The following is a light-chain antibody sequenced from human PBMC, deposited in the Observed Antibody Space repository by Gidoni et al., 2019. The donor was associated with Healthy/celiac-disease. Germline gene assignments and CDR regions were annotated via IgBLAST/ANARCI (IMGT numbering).Light chain of an antibody. CDR2: SNN. Sequence: QSVLTQPPSASGTPGPRVTISCSGSSSNIGSNTVNGYQQLPGTAPKHLIYSNNQRPSGVPDRFAGSKSGTSASLAISGLQSEDEADYYCAAWDDSLNGWVFGGGTKLTVL. V-gene: IGLV1-44*01. CDR3: AAWDDSLNGWV. J-gene: IGLJ3*02. CDR1: SSNIGSNT.